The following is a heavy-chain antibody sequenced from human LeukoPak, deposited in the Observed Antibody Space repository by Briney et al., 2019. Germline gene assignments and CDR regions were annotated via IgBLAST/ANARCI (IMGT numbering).Heavy chain of an antibody. CDR2: ISSSSSTI. D-gene: IGHD3-22*01. Sequence: PGGSLRLSCAASGFTFSSYSMNWVRQAPGEGLEWVSYISSSSSTIYYADSVKGRFTISRDNAKNSLYLQMNSLRTEDTALYYCAKEPTGFDYYDSSGYYYVGYWGQGTLVTVSS. CDR3: AKEPTGFDYYDSSGYYYVGY. V-gene: IGHV3-48*01. J-gene: IGHJ4*02. CDR1: GFTFSSYS.